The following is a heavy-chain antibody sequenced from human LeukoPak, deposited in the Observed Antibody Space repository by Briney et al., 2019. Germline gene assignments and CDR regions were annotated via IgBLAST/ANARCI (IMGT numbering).Heavy chain of an antibody. CDR2: ISYSGST. V-gene: IGHV4-59*12. D-gene: IGHD6-6*01. CDR3: AREKPSSSHAFDI. Sequence: SETLSLTCSVSGGPLSSYYWSWIRQPPGKGPEWVGYISYSGSTNYNPSLKSRVTISADTSKNQFSLKLSSVTAADTAVYYCAREKPSSSHAFDIWGQGTMVTVSS. J-gene: IGHJ3*02. CDR1: GGPLSSYY.